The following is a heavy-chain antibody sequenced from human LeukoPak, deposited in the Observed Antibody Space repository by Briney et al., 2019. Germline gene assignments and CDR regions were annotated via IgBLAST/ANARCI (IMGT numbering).Heavy chain of an antibody. Sequence: GGSLRLSCAASGFTFSSYSMNWVRQAPGKGLEWVSSISSSSTYIYYADSVQGRFTISRDNAKNSLYLQMNSLRADDTAVYYCARADYDSSGTSDYWGQGTLVTVSS. CDR3: ARADYDSSGTSDY. J-gene: IGHJ4*02. CDR1: GFTFSSYS. V-gene: IGHV3-21*01. CDR2: ISSSSTYI. D-gene: IGHD3-22*01.